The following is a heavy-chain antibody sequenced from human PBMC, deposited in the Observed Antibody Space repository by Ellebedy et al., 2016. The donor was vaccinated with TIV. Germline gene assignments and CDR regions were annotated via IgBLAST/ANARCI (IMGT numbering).Heavy chain of an antibody. CDR1: GYTFTSYG. J-gene: IGHJ4*02. Sequence: ASVKVSXKASGYTFTSYGISWVRQAPGQGLEWMGWISAYNGNTNYAQKFQGRVTMTEDTSTNTAYMELSSLRSEDTAVYYCTTELSGSYSTFDYWGQGTLVTVSS. D-gene: IGHD1-26*01. V-gene: IGHV1-18*04. CDR2: ISAYNGNT. CDR3: TTELSGSYSTFDY.